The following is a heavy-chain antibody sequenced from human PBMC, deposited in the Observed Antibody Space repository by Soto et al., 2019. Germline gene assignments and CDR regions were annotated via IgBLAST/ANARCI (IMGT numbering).Heavy chain of an antibody. Sequence: QGQLVQSGAEVKEPGASVKVSCKASGYTFTSHGITWVRQAPGQGLEWMGWSSAYKCRTGYAQKVQGRVTMITDTSTSTAYMKLRSLSSDDTAMYYCERGVINDAFAIWGQGTMVTFSS. CDR3: ERGVINDAFAI. CDR2: SSAYKCRT. V-gene: IGHV1-18*01. J-gene: IGHJ3*02. CDR1: GYTFTSHG.